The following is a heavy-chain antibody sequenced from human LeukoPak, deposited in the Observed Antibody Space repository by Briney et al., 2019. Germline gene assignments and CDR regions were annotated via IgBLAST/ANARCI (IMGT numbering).Heavy chain of an antibody. Sequence: PGGSLRLSCAASGFTFSSYWMSWVRQAPGKGLEWVANIKQDGSEKYYVDSVKGRFTISRDNAKNSLYLQMNSLRAEDTAVYYCARTPTIFGAYYMDVWGKGTTVTVSS. V-gene: IGHV3-7*01. CDR2: IKQDGSEK. J-gene: IGHJ6*03. CDR3: ARTPTIFGAYYMDV. CDR1: GFTFSSYW. D-gene: IGHD3-3*01.